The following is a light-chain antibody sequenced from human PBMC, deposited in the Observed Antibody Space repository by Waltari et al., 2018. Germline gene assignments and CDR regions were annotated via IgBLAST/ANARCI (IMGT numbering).Light chain of an antibody. J-gene: IGKJ1*01. V-gene: IGKV3-15*01. CDR1: QSVLTH. Sequence: EVVMTQYPATLSVSAGGRATLSCRASQSVLTHLAWYQQKPGQAPRLLIYEASTMATSIPARFIGSGSGTEFTLTISSLQSEDFAVYYCQQYNDWWTFGQGTKVQIK. CDR2: EAS. CDR3: QQYNDWWT.